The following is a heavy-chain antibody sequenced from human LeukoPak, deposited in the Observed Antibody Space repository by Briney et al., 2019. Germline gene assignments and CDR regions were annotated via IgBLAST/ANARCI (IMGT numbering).Heavy chain of an antibody. J-gene: IGHJ5*02. D-gene: IGHD3-22*01. CDR1: GYTLTSYY. CDR2: INPSGGST. CDR3: ASLFSSGPLGGP. V-gene: IGHV1-46*01. Sequence: ASVKVSCKASGYTLTSYYMHWVRQAPGQGLEWMGIINPSGGSTSYAQKFQGRVTMTRDTSTSTAYMELSSLRSEDTAVYYCASLFSSGPLGGPWGQGTLVTVSS.